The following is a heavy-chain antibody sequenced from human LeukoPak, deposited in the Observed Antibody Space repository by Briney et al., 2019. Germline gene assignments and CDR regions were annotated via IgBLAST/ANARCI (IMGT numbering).Heavy chain of an antibody. J-gene: IGHJ2*01. CDR3: ARPGRQDAYNGHYWYFDL. Sequence: PSETLSLTCTVSGGSTTNYYWNWIRQPPGKDLEWIGCVSYSGRTHYSSALKSRVTISVDTSKNQFSLNLRSVTAADTAVYYCARPGRQDAYNGHYWYFDLWGRGTLVTVSS. D-gene: IGHD5-24*01. CDR1: GGSTTNYY. CDR2: VSYSGRT. V-gene: IGHV4-59*01.